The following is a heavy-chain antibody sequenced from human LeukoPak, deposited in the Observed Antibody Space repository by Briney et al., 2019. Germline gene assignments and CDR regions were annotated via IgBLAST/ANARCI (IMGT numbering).Heavy chain of an antibody. CDR2: IYYSGST. J-gene: IGHJ3*02. D-gene: IGHD1-20*01. CDR3: ARDIRGITGTKNAFDI. Sequence: SETLSLTCTVSGYSISSGYYWGWIRQPPGKGLEWIGSIYYSGSTYYNPSLKSRVTISVDTSKNQFSLKLSSVTAADTAVYYCARDIRGITGTKNAFDIWGQGTMVTVSS. V-gene: IGHV4-38-2*02. CDR1: GYSISSGYY.